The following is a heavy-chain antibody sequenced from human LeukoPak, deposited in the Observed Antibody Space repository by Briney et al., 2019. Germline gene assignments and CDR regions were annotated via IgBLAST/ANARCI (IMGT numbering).Heavy chain of an antibody. CDR1: GFTFSSYI. J-gene: IGHJ4*02. Sequence: GGSLRLSCAASGFTFSSYIMNWVRQAPGKGLEWVSSISSSSSYIYYADSVKGRFTISRDNAKNSLYLQMNSLRAEDTAVYYCARDMGSGWSHPFDYWGQGTLVTVSS. D-gene: IGHD6-19*01. V-gene: IGHV3-21*01. CDR3: ARDMGSGWSHPFDY. CDR2: ISSSSSYI.